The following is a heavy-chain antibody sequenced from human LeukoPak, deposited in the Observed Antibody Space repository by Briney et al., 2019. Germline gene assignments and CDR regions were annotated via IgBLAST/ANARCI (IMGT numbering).Heavy chain of an antibody. Sequence: GGSLRLSCAASGFTFSDYYMSWVRQAPGKGLEWVSYISSSGSLVYYTDSVKGRFTISRDSAKNSLYLQMNSLRAEDTAVYYCARDGYSYGYYFDYWGQGTLVTVSS. CDR2: ISSSGSLV. CDR3: ARDGYSYGYYFDY. J-gene: IGHJ4*02. V-gene: IGHV3-11*04. CDR1: GFTFSDYY. D-gene: IGHD5-18*01.